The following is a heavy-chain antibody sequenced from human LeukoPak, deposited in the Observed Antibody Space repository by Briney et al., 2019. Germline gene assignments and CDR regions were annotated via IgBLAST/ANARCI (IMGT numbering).Heavy chain of an antibody. V-gene: IGHV3-15*01. CDR1: GFTFSNAW. J-gene: IGHJ3*02. D-gene: IGHD3-22*01. CDR2: IKSKTDGGTT. CDR3: TRIVVVIWPRRDDI. Sequence: GGSLRLSCAASGFTFSNAWMSWVRQAPGKGLEWVGRIKSKTDGGTTDYAAPVKGRFTISRDDSKNTLYLQMNSLKTEDTAVYYCTRIVVVIWPRRDDIWGQGTMVTVSS.